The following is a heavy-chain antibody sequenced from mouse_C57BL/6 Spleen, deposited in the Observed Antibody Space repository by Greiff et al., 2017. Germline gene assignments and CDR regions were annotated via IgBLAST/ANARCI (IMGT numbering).Heavy chain of an antibody. CDR1: GYAFSSSW. CDR3: AGDYGSSYDAMDY. Sequence: QVQLQQSGPELVKPGASVKISCKASGYAFSSSWMNWVKQRPGKGLEWIGRIYPGDGDTNYNGKFKGKATLTADKSSSTAYMQLSSLTSEDSAVYFCAGDYGSSYDAMDYWGQGTSVTVSS. D-gene: IGHD1-1*01. V-gene: IGHV1-82*01. CDR2: IYPGDGDT. J-gene: IGHJ4*01.